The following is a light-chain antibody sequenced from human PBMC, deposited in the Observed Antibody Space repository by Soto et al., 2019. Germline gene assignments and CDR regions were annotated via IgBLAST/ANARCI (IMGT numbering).Light chain of an antibody. V-gene: IGKV2-30*01. J-gene: IGKJ3*01. CDR2: EVS. Sequence: DVVMTQSPLSLPVTLGQPASISCRSSQSLVYSDGNTYLNWFQQRPGQSPRRLIYEVSTRDSGVPDRFSGSGSGTDFTLTISRVEAEDVGVYYCMQATHRPFTFGPGTEVDIK. CDR1: QSLVYSDGNTY. CDR3: MQATHRPFT.